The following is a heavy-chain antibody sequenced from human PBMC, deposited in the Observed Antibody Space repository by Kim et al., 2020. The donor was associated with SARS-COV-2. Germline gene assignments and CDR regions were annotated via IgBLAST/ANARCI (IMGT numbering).Heavy chain of an antibody. CDR2: IIPILGIA. CDR1: GGTFSSYA. CDR3: ARERGVPYSNYGYNYYGMDV. V-gene: IGHV1-69*04. Sequence: SVKVSCKASGGTFSSYAISWVRQAPGQGLEWMGRIIPILGIANYAQKFQGRVTITADKSTSTAYMELSSLRSEDTAVYYCARERGVPYSNYGYNYYGMDVWGQGTTVTVSS. D-gene: IGHD4-4*01. J-gene: IGHJ6*02.